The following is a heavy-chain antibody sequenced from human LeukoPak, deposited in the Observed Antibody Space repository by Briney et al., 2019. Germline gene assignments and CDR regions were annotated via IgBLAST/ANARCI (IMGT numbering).Heavy chain of an antibody. V-gene: IGHV5-10-1*01. D-gene: IGHD4-17*01. CDR1: GYGFTSYW. Sequence: GGSLKISCKGSGYGFTSYWITWVRQMPGKGLEWRGRIDPSDSYTNYSPSFQGHVTISADKSISTAYLQWSSLKASDTAMYYCATVTTIYYYYGMDVWGQGTTVTVSS. CDR2: IDPSDSYT. CDR3: ATVTTIYYYYGMDV. J-gene: IGHJ6*02.